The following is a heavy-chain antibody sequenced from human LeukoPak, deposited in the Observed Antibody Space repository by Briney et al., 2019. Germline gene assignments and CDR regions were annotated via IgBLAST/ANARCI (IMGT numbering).Heavy chain of an antibody. Sequence: GESLKISFKGSGXSSTNYCIGWVRQMPGKGLEWMGIISPDGSDTRYSPSFQGQVTISADKSINTAYLQWNTLKASDTAKYYCARLGAVARGIDYWGQGILVTVSS. J-gene: IGHJ4*02. CDR3: ARLGAVARGIDY. CDR2: ISPDGSDT. CDR1: GXSSTNYC. D-gene: IGHD6-19*01. V-gene: IGHV5-51*01.